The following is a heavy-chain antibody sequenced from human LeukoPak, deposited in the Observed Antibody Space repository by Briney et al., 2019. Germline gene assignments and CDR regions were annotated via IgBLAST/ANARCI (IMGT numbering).Heavy chain of an antibody. V-gene: IGHV1-18*01. Sequence: ASVKVSCKASGYTFTSYGISWVRQAPGQGLEWMGWISAYNGNTNYAQKLQGRVTMTTDTSTSTAYMELRSLRSDDTAVYYCARVVGDYESYGPDWFDPWGQGTLVTVSS. CDR1: GYTFTSYG. D-gene: IGHD4-17*01. J-gene: IGHJ5*02. CDR3: ARVVGDYESYGPDWFDP. CDR2: ISAYNGNT.